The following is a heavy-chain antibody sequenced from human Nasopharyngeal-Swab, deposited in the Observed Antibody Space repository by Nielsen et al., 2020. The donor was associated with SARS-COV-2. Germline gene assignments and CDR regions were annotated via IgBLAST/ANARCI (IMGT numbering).Heavy chain of an antibody. V-gene: IGHV1-69*10. Sequence: SVKVSCKASGYTFTNHQMHWVRQAPGQGLEWMGGIVPALGLPNYAQKFRGRVTISADRSTTTSYLELSSLRSEDTAIYYCAREGEYGAYDAPDYWGQGTLVTVSS. CDR3: AREGEYGAYDAPDY. CDR2: IVPALGLP. D-gene: IGHD5-12*01. J-gene: IGHJ4*02. CDR1: GYTFTNHQ.